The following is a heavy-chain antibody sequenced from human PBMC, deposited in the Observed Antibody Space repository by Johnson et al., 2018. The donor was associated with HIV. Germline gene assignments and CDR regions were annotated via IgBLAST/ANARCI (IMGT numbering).Heavy chain of an antibody. Sequence: QVQLVESGGGLVKPGGSLRLSCAASGFTFSDYYMSWIRQAPGKGLEWVSSISSIGTTMYYADSVKGRFTISRHNVRKSLYLQMSSLRAADTAVYYCAREKLGSTEYDAFEIWGQGTMVTVSS. CDR3: AREKLGSTEYDAFEI. CDR2: ISSIGTTM. CDR1: GFTFSDYY. V-gene: IGHV3-11*01. D-gene: IGHD4-17*01. J-gene: IGHJ3*02.